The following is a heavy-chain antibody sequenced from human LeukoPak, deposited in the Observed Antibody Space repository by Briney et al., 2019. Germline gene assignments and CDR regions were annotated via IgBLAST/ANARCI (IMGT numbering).Heavy chain of an antibody. CDR1: GFTFSSYA. D-gene: IGHD4-17*01. CDR2: ISYDGSNK. CDR3: ARGPTYGDYFDY. V-gene: IGHV3-30*14. J-gene: IGHJ4*02. Sequence: GGSLRLSCAASGFTFSSYAMHWVRQAPGKGLEWVAVISYDGSNKYYADSVKGRFTISRDNSKNTLYLQMNSLRAEDTAVYYCARGPTYGDYFDYWGQGTLVTVSS.